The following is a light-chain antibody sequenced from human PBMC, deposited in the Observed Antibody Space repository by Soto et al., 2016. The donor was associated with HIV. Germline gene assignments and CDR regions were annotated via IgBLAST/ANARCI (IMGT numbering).Light chain of an antibody. CDR3: QQSYSTPLT. CDR2: AAS. Sequence: DIQMTQSPSSLSAYIGDRVTITCRASQMISSYLNWYQQKPGKAPKLLIYAASSLHVGVPSRFTGSGSGTDFSLTISNLQPEDFATYYCQQSYSTPLTFGQGTRLEI. J-gene: IGKJ5*01. CDR1: QMISSY. V-gene: IGKV1-39*01.